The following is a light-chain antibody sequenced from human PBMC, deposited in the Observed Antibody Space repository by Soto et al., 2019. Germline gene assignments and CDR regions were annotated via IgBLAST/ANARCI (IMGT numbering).Light chain of an antibody. Sequence: QSVLTQPPSVSGAPGQRVTISCTGSSSNIGAGYAVHWYQQLPGTAPKLLIYDNNNRPSGVPDRFSGSESGTSASLAITGLQAEDEAEYYCQSYDSSLSGVVFGGGTQLTVL. CDR1: SSNIGAGYA. J-gene: IGLJ2*01. CDR2: DNN. V-gene: IGLV1-40*01. CDR3: QSYDSSLSGVV.